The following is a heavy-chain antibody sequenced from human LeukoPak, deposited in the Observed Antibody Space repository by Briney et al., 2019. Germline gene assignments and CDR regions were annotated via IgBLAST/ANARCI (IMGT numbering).Heavy chain of an antibody. CDR2: ISGSGGST. CDR3: AKSGTTVTSRDYYFDY. Sequence: GGSLRLSCAASGFTFSSYAMSWVRQAPGKGLEWVSAISGSGGSTYYADSVKGRFTISRDNSKNTLYPQMNSLRAEDTAVYYCAKSGTTVTSRDYYFDYWGQGTLVTVSS. J-gene: IGHJ4*02. CDR1: GFTFSSYA. V-gene: IGHV3-23*01. D-gene: IGHD4-17*01.